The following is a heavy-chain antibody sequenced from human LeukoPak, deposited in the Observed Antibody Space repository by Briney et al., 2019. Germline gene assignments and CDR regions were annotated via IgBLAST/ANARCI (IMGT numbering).Heavy chain of an antibody. V-gene: IGHV3-23*01. CDR3: AKHLTNYAVKSGFGY. CDR2: ISASGGST. D-gene: IGHD2-2*01. CDR1: TSTFTIYA. Sequence: PGRSLTLSWVAATSTFTIYAIDCDSQAPGKVLEWVSGISASGGSTFYADSVKCRFTIPRDNSKNTLYMQMNSLRVEDTAVYYCAKHLTNYAVKSGFGYWGQGTLVTVSS. J-gene: IGHJ4*02.